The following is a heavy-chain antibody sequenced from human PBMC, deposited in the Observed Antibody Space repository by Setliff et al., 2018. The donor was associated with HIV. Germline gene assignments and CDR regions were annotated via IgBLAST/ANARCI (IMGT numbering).Heavy chain of an antibody. Sequence: SETLSLTCAMYGDSFGDFYWNWIRQAPGKGLEWIVELNDRGHINYNPSLKSRVTISQDTSKRQFSLRTTSVTAADTAVYYCAIFFVTSVTTQDHWGQGTLVTVSS. D-gene: IGHD4-17*01. CDR3: AIFFVTSVTTQDH. J-gene: IGHJ4*02. CDR1: GDSFGDFY. CDR2: LNDRGHI. V-gene: IGHV4-34*01.